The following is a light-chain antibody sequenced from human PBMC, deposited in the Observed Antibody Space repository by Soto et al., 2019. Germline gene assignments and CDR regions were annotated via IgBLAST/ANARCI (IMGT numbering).Light chain of an antibody. V-gene: IGKV2-30*01. J-gene: IGKJ1*01. CDR3: XQGTHWPWT. CDR1: XXLIXXXXXXX. CDR2: EVS. Sequence: DVVMTQSPLSLPVTLGQPASISCRSXXXLIXXXXXXXLSWFQQRPGQSPRRLIYEVSDRDSGVPDXFXXSGXGXDXXXXXXXXXXEDVGVYYCXQGTHWPWTFGQGTEVEIK.